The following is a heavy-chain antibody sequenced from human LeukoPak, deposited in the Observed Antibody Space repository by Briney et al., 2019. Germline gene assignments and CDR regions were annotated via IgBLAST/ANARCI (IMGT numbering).Heavy chain of an antibody. Sequence: ASVKVSCKAPGYTFTSYAMHWVRQAPGQRLEWMGWINAGNGNTKYSQKFQGRVTITRDTSASTAYMELSSLRSEDTAVYYCAKDLIPGSTSCPYFDYWGQETLVTVSS. V-gene: IGHV1-3*01. D-gene: IGHD2-2*01. CDR1: GYTFTSYA. CDR3: AKDLIPGSTSCPYFDY. CDR2: INAGNGNT. J-gene: IGHJ4*02.